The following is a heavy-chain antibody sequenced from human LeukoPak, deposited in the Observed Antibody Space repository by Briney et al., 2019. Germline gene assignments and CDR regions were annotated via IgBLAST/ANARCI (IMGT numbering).Heavy chain of an antibody. CDR2: IWYDGSQK. CDR1: GFTFSSYG. CDR3: AGYGSGKNFDY. V-gene: IGHV3-33*01. J-gene: IGHJ4*02. D-gene: IGHD3-10*01. Sequence: GASLRLSCAASGFTFSSYGMHWVRQAPGQGLEWMGVIWYDGSQKYYADSVKGRFTITRDTSKSTLYLQMNSLRAEDTAVYYCAGYGSGKNFDYWGQGTLVTVSS.